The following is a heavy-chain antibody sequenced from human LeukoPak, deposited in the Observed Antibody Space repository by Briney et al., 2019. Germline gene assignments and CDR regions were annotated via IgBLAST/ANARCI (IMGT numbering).Heavy chain of an antibody. CDR3: ARDSFETDIDY. CDR2: IKEDGSEK. Sequence: GGSLRLSCAASGFLFSRYWMSWVRQAPGKGLEWVANIKEDGSEKYYVESMKGRFTISRDNVMNSLYLQINSLRAEDTAVYYCARDSFETDIDYWGQGTLVTVSS. D-gene: IGHD1-14*01. J-gene: IGHJ4*02. CDR1: GFLFSRYW. V-gene: IGHV3-7*01.